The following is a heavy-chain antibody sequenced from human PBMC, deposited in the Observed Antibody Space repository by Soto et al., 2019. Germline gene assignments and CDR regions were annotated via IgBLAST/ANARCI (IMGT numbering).Heavy chain of an antibody. D-gene: IGHD6-6*01. Sequence: ASVKVSCKASGYTFTSYAMHWVRQAPGQRLEWMGWINAGNGNTKYSQKFQGRVTITRDTSASTAYMELSSLRSEDTAVYYCARSSITPRLSMYPFDYWGQGTLVTVSS. CDR2: INAGNGNT. J-gene: IGHJ4*02. V-gene: IGHV1-3*01. CDR1: GYTFTSYA. CDR3: ARSSITPRLSMYPFDY.